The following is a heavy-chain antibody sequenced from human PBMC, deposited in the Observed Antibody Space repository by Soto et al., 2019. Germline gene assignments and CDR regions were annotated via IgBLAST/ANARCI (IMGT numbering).Heavy chain of an antibody. CDR1: GFTFSSYA. J-gene: IGHJ4*02. V-gene: IGHV3-23*01. D-gene: IGHD2-15*01. Sequence: EVQLLESGGGLVQPGGSLRLSCAASGFTFSSYAMSWVRQAPGKGLEWVSGISDSGGSTYYADSVKGRFTISRDNSKNTLNLQMNSLRAEDTAVYYCANGCGGTCYSSIHYWGPGTLVTGSS. CDR2: ISDSGGST. CDR3: ANGCGGTCYSSIHY.